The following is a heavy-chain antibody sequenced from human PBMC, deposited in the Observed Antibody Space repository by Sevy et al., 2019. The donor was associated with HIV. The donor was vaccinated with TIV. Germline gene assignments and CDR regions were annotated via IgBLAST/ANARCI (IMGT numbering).Heavy chain of an antibody. CDR1: GFTFSGYP. CDR3: ASAPHKSDRFDI. CDR2: ISSNGGST. Sequence: GGSLRLSCAASGFTFSGYPMYWVRQAPGKGLEYVSLISSNGGSTYYANFVKGRFTVSRDNSKNTLFLQMGSLRTEDMAVYYCASAPHKSDRFDIWGQGALVTVSS. J-gene: IGHJ3*02. D-gene: IGHD2-21*01. V-gene: IGHV3-64*01.